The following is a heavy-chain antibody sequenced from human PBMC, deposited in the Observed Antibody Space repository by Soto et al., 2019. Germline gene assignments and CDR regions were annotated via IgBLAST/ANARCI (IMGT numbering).Heavy chain of an antibody. V-gene: IGHV4-4*02. J-gene: IGHJ4*02. CDR1: SGSITSSNW. Sequence: QVQLQESGPGLVKPSGTLSLTCAVSSGSITSSNWWSWVRQPPGKGLEWIGEVSHTGNTNYIPSLKSRVIISVDKSRNQFSLRLSSVTAADTAVYYCARNRYGGYDFDYWGQGTLVTVSS. CDR3: ARNRYGGYDFDY. D-gene: IGHD5-12*01. CDR2: VSHTGNT.